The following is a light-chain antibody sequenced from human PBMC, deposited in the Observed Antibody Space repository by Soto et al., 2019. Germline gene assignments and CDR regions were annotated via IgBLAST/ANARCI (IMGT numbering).Light chain of an antibody. Sequence: DIKLTQSPSFLSASVGDRVTITCLASQGISSYLAWYQQKKGKXHKXXIYAASTLQSGVPSRFSGIVSGTELTIKISSLQPEDGETYDGQQLDNYTRTFGQGTKVEIK. CDR3: QQLDNYTRT. CDR2: AAS. V-gene: IGKV1-9*01. J-gene: IGKJ1*01. CDR1: QGISSY.